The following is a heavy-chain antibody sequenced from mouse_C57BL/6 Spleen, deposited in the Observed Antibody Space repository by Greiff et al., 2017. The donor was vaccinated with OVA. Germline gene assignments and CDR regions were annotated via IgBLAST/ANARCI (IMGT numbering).Heavy chain of an antibody. J-gene: IGHJ4*01. CDR1: GFTFSSYA. CDR3: ARDENYGNYVGVYAMDY. V-gene: IGHV5-4*01. CDR2: ISDGGSYT. D-gene: IGHD2-1*01. Sequence: EVKLMESGGGLVKPGGSLKLSCAASGFTFSSYAMSWVRQTPEKRLEWVATISDGGSYTYYPDNVKGRFTISRDNAKNNLYLQMSHLKSEDTAMYYCARDENYGNYVGVYAMDYWGQGTSVTVSS.